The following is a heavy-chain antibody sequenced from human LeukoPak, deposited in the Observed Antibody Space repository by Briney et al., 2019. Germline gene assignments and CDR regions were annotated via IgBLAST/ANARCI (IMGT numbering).Heavy chain of an antibody. CDR3: ASVSGYSSSWYTQKTDY. CDR2: IIGSGGST. D-gene: IGHD6-13*01. J-gene: IGHJ4*02. Sequence: GGTLRLSCAASGFTFSNFGMTWVRQAPGKGLEWVSTIIGSGGSTYYADSVKGRFAISRDNSKNTMYLQMSSLRAEDTAVYYCASVSGYSSSWYTQKTDYWGQGTLVTVSS. V-gene: IGHV3-23*01. CDR1: GFTFSNFG.